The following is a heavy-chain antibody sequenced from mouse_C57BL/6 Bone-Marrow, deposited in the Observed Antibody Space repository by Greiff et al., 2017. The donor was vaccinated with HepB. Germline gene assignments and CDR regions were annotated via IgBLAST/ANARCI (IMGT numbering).Heavy chain of an antibody. CDR2: IWSDGST. CDR3: ARHGDYYDYDGPLYYAMDY. V-gene: IGHV2-6-1*01. CDR1: GFSFTSYG. Sequence: VKLMESGPGLVAPSQCLSITCTVSGFSFTSYGVHWVRQPPGKGLEWLVVIWSDGSTTYNSALKSRLSINKDNSKSQVFLKMNSLQTDDTAMYYCARHGDYYDYDGPLYYAMDYWGQGTSVTVSS. D-gene: IGHD2-4*01. J-gene: IGHJ4*01.